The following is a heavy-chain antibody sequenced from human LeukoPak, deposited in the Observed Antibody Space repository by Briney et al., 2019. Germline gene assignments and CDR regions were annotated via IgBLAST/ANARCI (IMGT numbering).Heavy chain of an antibody. CDR3: ARQRTSGSASNLRVAQIDS. V-gene: IGHV4-39*01. Sequence: SETLSLTCTVSGGSISSSSHYWAWIRQSPGTGLEWIGSIYYSGSTYYNPSLKSRATISVDTSKNQISLKVSSVTAAGSALYFCARQRTSGSASNLRVAQIDSWGQGTLVTVSS. CDR1: GGSISSSSHY. CDR2: IYYSGST. J-gene: IGHJ4*02. D-gene: IGHD3-3*01.